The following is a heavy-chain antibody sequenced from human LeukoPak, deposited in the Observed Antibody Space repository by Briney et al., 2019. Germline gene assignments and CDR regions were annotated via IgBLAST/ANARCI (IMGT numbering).Heavy chain of an antibody. J-gene: IGHJ4*02. Sequence: ETLSLTCTVSGGSISSYYWSWIRQPPGKGLEWIGYIYYSGSTNYNPSLKSRVTISVDRSKNQFSLKLSSVTAADTAVYYCARSFTIFGVVIDYWGQGTLVTVSS. D-gene: IGHD3-3*01. CDR1: GGSISSYY. CDR2: IYYSGST. V-gene: IGHV4-59*08. CDR3: ARSFTIFGVVIDY.